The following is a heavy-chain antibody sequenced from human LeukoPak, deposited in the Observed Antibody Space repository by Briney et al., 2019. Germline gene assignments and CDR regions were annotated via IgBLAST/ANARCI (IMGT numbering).Heavy chain of an antibody. CDR3: VRAPSSRWLPPRAEYFQH. CDR2: ISSSGSTI. J-gene: IGHJ1*01. V-gene: IGHV3-48*03. D-gene: IGHD6-13*01. CDR1: GFTFSSYE. Sequence: PGGSLRLSCAASGFTFSSYEMNWVRQAPGKGLEWVSYISSSGSTIYYADSVKGRFTISTDNAKNSLYLQMNSLRAEDTAVYYCVRAPSSRWLPPRAEYFQHWGQGTLVTVSS.